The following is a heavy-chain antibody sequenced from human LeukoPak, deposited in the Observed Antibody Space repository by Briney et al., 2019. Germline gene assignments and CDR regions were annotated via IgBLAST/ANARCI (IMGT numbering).Heavy chain of an antibody. J-gene: IGHJ4*02. CDR3: VKEVEATN. CDR1: GFTFSSYS. V-gene: IGHV3-48*01. Sequence: PGGSPRLSCTASGFTFSSYSMNWVRQAPGKGLEWVSYISNTGTTMYYADSVKGRFTISRDNAKNSLYLQMNSLRVEDTAVYYCVKEVEATNWGQGTLVTVSS. CDR2: ISNTGTTM. D-gene: IGHD4-11*01.